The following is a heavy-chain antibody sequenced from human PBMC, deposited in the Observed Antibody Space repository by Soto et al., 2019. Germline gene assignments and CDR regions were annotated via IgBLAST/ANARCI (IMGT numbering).Heavy chain of an antibody. Sequence: ASVKVSCKASGYTLTSYAMHWVRQAPGQRLEWMGWINAGNGNTKYSQKFQGRVTITRDTSASTAYMELSSLRSEDTAVYYCARDFHDYYDSSGYPTWADYWGQGTLVTVSS. J-gene: IGHJ4*02. CDR2: INAGNGNT. CDR1: GYTLTSYA. D-gene: IGHD3-22*01. V-gene: IGHV1-3*01. CDR3: ARDFHDYYDSSGYPTWADY.